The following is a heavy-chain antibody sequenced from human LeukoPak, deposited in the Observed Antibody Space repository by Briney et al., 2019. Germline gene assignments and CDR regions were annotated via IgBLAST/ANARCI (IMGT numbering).Heavy chain of an antibody. J-gene: IGHJ4*02. CDR3: ARARGYSYGMVDY. CDR1: GESFSGYY. Sequence: SETLSLTCAVYGESFSGYYWSWIHQPPGKGLEWIGEINHSGSTNYNPSLKSRVTISVDTSKNQFSLKLSSVTAADTAVYYCARARGYSYGMVDYWGQGTLVTVSS. D-gene: IGHD5-18*01. CDR2: INHSGST. V-gene: IGHV4-34*01.